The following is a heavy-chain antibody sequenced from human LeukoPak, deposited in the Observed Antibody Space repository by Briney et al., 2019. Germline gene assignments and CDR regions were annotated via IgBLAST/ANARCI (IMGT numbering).Heavy chain of an antibody. CDR2: IYTSGST. V-gene: IGHV4-61*02. J-gene: IGHJ4*02. Sequence: PSETLSLTCTVSGGSISSGSYYWSWIRQPAGKGLEWIGRIYTSGSTNYNPSLKSRVTISVGTSKNQFSLKLSSVTAADTAVYYCARGWIVATMGGAGYDYWGQGTLVTVSS. D-gene: IGHD5-12*01. CDR3: ARGWIVATMGGAGYDY. CDR1: GGSISSGSYY.